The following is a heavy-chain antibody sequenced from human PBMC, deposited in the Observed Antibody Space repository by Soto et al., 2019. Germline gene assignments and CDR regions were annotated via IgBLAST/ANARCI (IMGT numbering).Heavy chain of an antibody. D-gene: IGHD2-15*01. CDR1: GFTFSSYG. J-gene: IGHJ6*02. CDR3: AKDVAPPSYYYYYGMDV. V-gene: IGHV3-30*18. Sequence: GGSLRLSCAASGFTFSSYGMHWVRQAPGKGLEWVAVISYDGSNKYYADSVKGRFTISRDNSKNTLYLQMNSLRAEDTAVYYCAKDVAPPSYYYYYGMDVWGQGTTVTVSS. CDR2: ISYDGSNK.